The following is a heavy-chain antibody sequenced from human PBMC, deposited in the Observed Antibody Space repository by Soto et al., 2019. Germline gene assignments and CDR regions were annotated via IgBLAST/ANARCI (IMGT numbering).Heavy chain of an antibody. J-gene: IGHJ4*02. D-gene: IGHD2-8*01. CDR1: GFTFRNYG. CDR2: ITDGDGNT. Sequence: EVQVLESGGGLVQPGGSLRLSCAASGFTFRNYGMNWVRQAPGKRLEWVSSITDGDGNTFYADSVKGRFTISRDNSKNRLYLQMNSLRAEHTAIYYCAKDHCTLSNCIAGFDYSGQGTLVTVSS. V-gene: IGHV3-23*01. CDR3: AKDHCTLSNCIAGFDY.